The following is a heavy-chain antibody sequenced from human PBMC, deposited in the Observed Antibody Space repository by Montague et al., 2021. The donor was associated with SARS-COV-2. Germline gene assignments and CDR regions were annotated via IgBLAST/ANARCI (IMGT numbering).Heavy chain of an antibody. CDR2: IFYSGST. V-gene: IGHV4-39*01. Sequence: SETLSLTCTVSGDSTSSTDHYWAWMRQPPGKGLERIASIFYSGSTYYXPSLKSRVTISVDTSKNLFSLQLNSVTPADTSVYYCARHLRVGNRWNGFEADYWGQGALVSVSS. J-gene: IGHJ4*02. CDR3: ARHLRVGNRWNGFEADY. CDR1: GDSTSSTDHY. D-gene: IGHD1-1*01.